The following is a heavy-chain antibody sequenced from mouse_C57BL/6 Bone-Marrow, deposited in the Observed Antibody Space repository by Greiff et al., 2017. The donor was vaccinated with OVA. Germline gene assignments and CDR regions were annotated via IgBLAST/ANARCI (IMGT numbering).Heavy chain of an antibody. CDR2: IYPGSGST. CDR3: ARVYYGSSYWYFDV. J-gene: IGHJ1*03. V-gene: IGHV1-55*01. Sequence: QVQLQQPGAELVKPGASVKMSCKASGYTFTSYWITWVKQRPGQGLEWIGDIYPGSGSTNYNEKFKSKATLTVNTSSRTAYMQLSSLTSEEAAVDYCARVYYGSSYWYFDVWGTGTTVTVSS. CDR1: GYTFTSYW. D-gene: IGHD1-1*01.